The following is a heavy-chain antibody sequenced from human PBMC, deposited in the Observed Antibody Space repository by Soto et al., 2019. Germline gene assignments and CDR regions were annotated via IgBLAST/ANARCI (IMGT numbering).Heavy chain of an antibody. CDR1: GGSISSGDYY. J-gene: IGHJ5*02. CDR3: ARERPDGARLDP. D-gene: IGHD6-6*01. Sequence: SETLSLTCTVSGGSISSGDYYWSWIRQPPGKGLEWIGYIYHSGSTYYNQSLKSRVTISVDTSKKQFSLKLSSVTAADTAVYYCARERPDGARLDPWGQGTLVTVSS. V-gene: IGHV4-30-4*01. CDR2: IYHSGST.